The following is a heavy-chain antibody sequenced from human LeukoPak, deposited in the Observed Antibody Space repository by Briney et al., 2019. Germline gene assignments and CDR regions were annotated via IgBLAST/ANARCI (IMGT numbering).Heavy chain of an antibody. CDR3: AILSGSGSYSYFDY. Sequence: GGSLRLSCAASGFIVSSNYMSWVRQAPGKGLEWVSVIYSGGSTYYSDSVKGRFTISRHDSKNTLYLQMNSLRAEDTAVYYCAILSGSGSYSYFDYWGQGTLVTVSS. D-gene: IGHD3-10*01. J-gene: IGHJ4*02. CDR2: IYSGGST. CDR1: GFIVSSNY. V-gene: IGHV3-53*04.